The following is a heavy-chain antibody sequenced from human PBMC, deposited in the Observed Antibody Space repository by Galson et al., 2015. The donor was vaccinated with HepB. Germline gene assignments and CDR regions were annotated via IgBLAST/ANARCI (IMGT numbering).Heavy chain of an antibody. CDR3: ASADIAEKIGPVVVITEISVYYGMDV. Sequence: SVKVSCKASGGTFSSYAISWVRQAPGQGLEWMGGIIPIFGIANYAQKFQGRVTITADKSTSTAYMELSSLRSEDTAVYYCASADIAEKIGPVVVITEISVYYGMDVWGQGTTVTVSS. CDR2: IIPIFGIA. V-gene: IGHV1-69*10. CDR1: GGTFSSYA. D-gene: IGHD3-22*01. J-gene: IGHJ6*02.